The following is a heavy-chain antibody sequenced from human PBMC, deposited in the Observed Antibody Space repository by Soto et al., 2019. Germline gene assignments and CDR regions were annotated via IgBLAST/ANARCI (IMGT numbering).Heavy chain of an antibody. CDR3: ARRSYYYDSREIDY. D-gene: IGHD3-22*01. J-gene: IGHJ4*02. CDR1: GGSISSYY. V-gene: IGHV4-59*12. CDR2: IYYSGST. Sequence: SETLSLTCTVSGGSISSYYWSWIRQPPGKGLEWIGYIYYSGSTNYNPSLKSRVTISVDKSKNQFSLKLSSVTAADTAVYYCARRSYYYDSREIDYWGQGTLVTVSS.